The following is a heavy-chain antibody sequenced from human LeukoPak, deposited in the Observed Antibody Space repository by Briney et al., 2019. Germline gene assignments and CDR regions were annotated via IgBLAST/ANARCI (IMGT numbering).Heavy chain of an antibody. CDR1: GGSISSSSYY. J-gene: IGHJ5*02. CDR2: IYYSGST. V-gene: IGHV4-39*02. D-gene: IGHD3-22*01. Sequence: PSETLSLTCTVSGGSISSSSYYWGWIRQPPGKGLEWIGSIYYSGSTYYNPSLKSRVTISVDTSKNQFSLKLSSVTAADTAVYYCAREYYYDSSGYYQNWFDPWGQGTLSPSPQ. CDR3: AREYYYDSSGYYQNWFDP.